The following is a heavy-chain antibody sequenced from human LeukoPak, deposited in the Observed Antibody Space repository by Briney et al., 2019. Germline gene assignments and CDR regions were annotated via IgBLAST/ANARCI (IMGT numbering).Heavy chain of an antibody. CDR2: IYYSGST. CDR1: GGSISSSSYY. J-gene: IGHJ6*04. CDR3: ARHPSRLLDV. D-gene: IGHD2-21*01. Sequence: SETLSLTCTVSGGSISSSSYYWGWIRQPPGKGLEWIGSIYYSGSTYYNPSLKSRVTISVDTSKNQFSLKLSSVTAADTAVYYCARHPSRLLDVWGKGTTVTVSS. V-gene: IGHV4-39*07.